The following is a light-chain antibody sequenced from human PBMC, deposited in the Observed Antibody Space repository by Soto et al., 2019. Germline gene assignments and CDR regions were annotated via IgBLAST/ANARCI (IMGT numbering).Light chain of an antibody. V-gene: IGKV1-39*01. CDR1: QSISSY. CDR2: AAS. Sequence: DIPMTQSPSSLSASVGERVTITCRASQSISSYLNWYQQKPGKAPKLLIYAASSLQSGVPSRFSGSGSGTDCTLTISSLQPEDVATYYCQQSYSTPRTLGQGTKVDIK. J-gene: IGKJ1*01. CDR3: QQSYSTPRT.